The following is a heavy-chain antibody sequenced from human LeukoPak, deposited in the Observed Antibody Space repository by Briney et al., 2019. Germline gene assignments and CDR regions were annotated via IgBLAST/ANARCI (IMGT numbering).Heavy chain of an antibody. Sequence: SETLSLTCTVSGGSISSSSYYWSWIRQPPGKGLEWIGYIYYSGSTNYNPSLKSRVTISVDTSKNQFSLKLSSVTAADTAVYYCARAGNLVGATDHFDYWGQGTLVTVSS. J-gene: IGHJ4*02. D-gene: IGHD1-26*01. CDR3: ARAGNLVGATDHFDY. CDR1: GGSISSSSYY. CDR2: IYYSGST. V-gene: IGHV4-61*01.